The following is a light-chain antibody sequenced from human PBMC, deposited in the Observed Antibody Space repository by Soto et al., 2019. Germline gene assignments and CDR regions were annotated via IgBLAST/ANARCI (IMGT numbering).Light chain of an antibody. Sequence: EIVLTQSPGTLSLSPGERATLSCRASQSVSSSYLAWYQQKPGQAPRLLIYGASSRATGIPDRFSVSGSGTDFTLTISRLEPEDLAVYYCQQYGSSLLWTFGQGTKVEIK. J-gene: IGKJ1*01. V-gene: IGKV3-20*01. CDR2: GAS. CDR1: QSVSSSY. CDR3: QQYGSSLLWT.